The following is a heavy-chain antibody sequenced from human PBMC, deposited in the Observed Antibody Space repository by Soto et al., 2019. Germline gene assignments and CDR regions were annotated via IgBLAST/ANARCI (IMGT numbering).Heavy chain of an antibody. CDR1: GFTFSSYS. D-gene: IGHD3-3*01. V-gene: IGHV3-30-3*01. CDR3: VKDFLAVDY. J-gene: IGHJ4*02. Sequence: TGGSLRLSCAASGFTFSSYSMHWVRQAPGEGLEWVAVISYDGSNKYYADSVKGRFTISRDNSKNTLYLQMNSLRAEDTAVYYCVKDFLAVDYWGQGTLVTVSS. CDR2: ISYDGSNK.